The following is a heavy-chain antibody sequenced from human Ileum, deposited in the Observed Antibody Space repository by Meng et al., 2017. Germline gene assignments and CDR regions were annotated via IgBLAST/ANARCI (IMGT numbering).Heavy chain of an antibody. CDR1: GFIVSRTF. Sequence: VTLVGTGGGLIQPGGSQRLSCAASGFIVSRTFMAWVRQAPGKGLEWVSIIHSGGNTYYADSVKGRFTISRDNSKNTVYLQMNSLRAEDTAIYYCASGHLDYWGQGTLVTVSS. V-gene: IGHV3-53*02. J-gene: IGHJ4*02. CDR3: ASGHLDY. CDR2: IHSGGNT.